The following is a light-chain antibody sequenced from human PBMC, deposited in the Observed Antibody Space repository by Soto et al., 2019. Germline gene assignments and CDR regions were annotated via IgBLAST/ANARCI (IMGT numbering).Light chain of an antibody. CDR1: QSVAKNY. CDR2: AAS. CDR3: HQYASSPQT. Sequence: EIVLTQSPGTLSLSPGERATLSCRASQSVAKNYLAWYQQEAGQAPRLLIHAASNRATGIPDRFSGSGSGTDFTLTISRLEPEDFAVYYCHQYASSPQTFGQGTKVEIK. J-gene: IGKJ1*01. V-gene: IGKV3-20*01.